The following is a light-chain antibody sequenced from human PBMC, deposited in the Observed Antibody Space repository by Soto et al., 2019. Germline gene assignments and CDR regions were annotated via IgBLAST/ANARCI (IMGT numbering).Light chain of an antibody. CDR2: AAS. V-gene: IGKV1-27*01. Sequence: DIQMTQSPSSLSAYVGDRVTNPCRASQDISDYLAWYQQKPGQVPNLLIYAASTLQSGVPSRFRGSASGTDFTLTITGLQPEDFATYYCQNYNGPPWTFGQGTKVDI. CDR1: QDISDY. CDR3: QNYNGPPWT. J-gene: IGKJ1*01.